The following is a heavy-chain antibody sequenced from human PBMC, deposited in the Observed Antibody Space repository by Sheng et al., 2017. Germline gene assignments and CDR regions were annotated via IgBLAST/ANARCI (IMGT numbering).Heavy chain of an antibody. CDR1: GGTFNRYC. J-gene: IGHJ3*02. Sequence: QVHLVQSGAEVKKPRSSVKVSCKASGGTFNRYCVSWVRQVPGHGLEWMGGIIFAFGTTNYAQDMQGRVTISADQSTNTVYMELSSLRSDDTGIYYCARHLATEAFDIWDPGTMVSVSS. CDR3: ARHLATEAFDI. V-gene: IGHV1-69*13. CDR2: IIFAFGTT.